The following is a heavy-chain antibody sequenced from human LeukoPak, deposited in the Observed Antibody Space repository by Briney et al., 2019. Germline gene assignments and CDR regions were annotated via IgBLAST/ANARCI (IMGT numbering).Heavy chain of an antibody. CDR3: ARDTLVLRFLEWLPPEYYYYYYYMDV. D-gene: IGHD3-3*01. V-gene: IGHV1-18*01. Sequence: GASVKVSCKASGYTFTSYGISWVRQAPGQGLEWMGWISAYNGNTNYAQKLQGRVTMTTDTSTSTAYMELRSLRSDDTAVYYCARDTLVLRFLEWLPPEYYYYYYYMDVWGKGTTVTVSS. CDR1: GYTFTSYG. J-gene: IGHJ6*03. CDR2: ISAYNGNT.